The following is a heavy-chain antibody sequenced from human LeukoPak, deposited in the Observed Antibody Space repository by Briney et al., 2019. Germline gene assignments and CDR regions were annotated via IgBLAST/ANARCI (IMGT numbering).Heavy chain of an antibody. V-gene: IGHV4-34*01. D-gene: IGHD6-13*01. CDR1: GGSFSGYY. CDR2: INHSGST. Sequence: PSETLSLTCAVYGGSFSGYYWSWIRQPPGKGLEWIGEINHSGSTNYNPSLKSRVTISVDTSKNQFSLKLSSVTAADTAVYYCASVRSSWYLRYNWFDPWGQGTLVTVSS. J-gene: IGHJ5*02. CDR3: ASVRSSWYLRYNWFDP.